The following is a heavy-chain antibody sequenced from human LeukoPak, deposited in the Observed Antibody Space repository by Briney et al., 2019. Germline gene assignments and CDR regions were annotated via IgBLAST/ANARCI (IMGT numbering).Heavy chain of an antibody. V-gene: IGHV4-31*11. CDR2: IYYSGST. D-gene: IGHD4-17*01. J-gene: IGHJ6*02. CDR1: GGSFSGYY. CDR3: AAVTNKYYYYGMDV. Sequence: PSETLSLTCAVYGGSFSGYYWSWIRQHPGKGLEWIGYIYYSGSTYYNPSLKSRVTISVDTSKNQFSLKLSSVTAADTAVYYCAAVTNKYYYYGMDVWGQGTTVTVSS.